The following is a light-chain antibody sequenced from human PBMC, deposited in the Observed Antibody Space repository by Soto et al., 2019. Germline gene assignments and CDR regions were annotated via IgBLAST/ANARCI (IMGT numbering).Light chain of an antibody. V-gene: IGLV1-47*01. CDR3: AAWDASLSAWV. Sequence: QSVLTQPPSASGTPGQRVTISCSGSSSNIGRNYVYWYQQLPGTAPKLLISRDNQRPSGVPDRFSGSKSGTSASLAISGLRSDDEADYSCAAWDASLSAWVFGGGTQLTVL. CDR2: RDN. CDR1: SSNIGRNY. J-gene: IGLJ3*02.